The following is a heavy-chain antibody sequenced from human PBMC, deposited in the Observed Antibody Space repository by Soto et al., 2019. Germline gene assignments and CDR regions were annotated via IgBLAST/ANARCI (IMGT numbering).Heavy chain of an antibody. D-gene: IGHD3-3*01. CDR1: GGSISSSSYY. CDR3: ASHPTLISIFGVVIKEGDDY. V-gene: IGHV4-39*01. J-gene: IGHJ4*02. CDR2: IYYSGST. Sequence: SETLSLTCTVSGGSISSSSYYWGWIRQPPGKGLEWIGSIYYSGSTYYNPSLKSRVTISVDTSKNQFSLKLSSVTAADTAVYYCASHPTLISIFGVVIKEGDDYWGQGTLVTVSS.